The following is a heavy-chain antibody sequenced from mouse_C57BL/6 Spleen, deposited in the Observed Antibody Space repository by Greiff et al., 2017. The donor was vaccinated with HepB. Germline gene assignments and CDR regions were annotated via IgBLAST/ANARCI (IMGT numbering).Heavy chain of an antibody. CDR3: ARKGLLDWYFDV. CDR1: GFSLTSYG. D-gene: IGHD2-3*01. J-gene: IGHJ1*03. Sequence: QVQLQQSGPGLVQPSQSLSITCTVSGFSLTSYGVHWVRQSPGKGLEWLGVIWSGGSTDYNAAFISRLSISKDNSKSQVFFKMNSLQADDTAIYYCARKGLLDWYFDVWGTGTTVTVSS. V-gene: IGHV2-2*01. CDR2: IWSGGST.